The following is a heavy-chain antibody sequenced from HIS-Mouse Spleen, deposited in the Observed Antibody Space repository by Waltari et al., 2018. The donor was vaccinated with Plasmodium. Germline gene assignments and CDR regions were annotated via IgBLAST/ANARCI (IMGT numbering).Heavy chain of an antibody. D-gene: IGHD6-13*01. J-gene: IGHJ2*01. CDR1: GFTFRSHW. CDR3: ASSWYWYFDL. Sequence: EVQLVESGGGLVQPGGSLRLSCSASGFTFRSHWSSWVRKAPGKGLGWVANIKQDGSEKYYVDSVKGRFTISRDNAKNSLYLQMNSLRAEDTAVYYCASSWYWYFDLWGRGTLVTVSS. V-gene: IGHV3-7*01. CDR2: IKQDGSEK.